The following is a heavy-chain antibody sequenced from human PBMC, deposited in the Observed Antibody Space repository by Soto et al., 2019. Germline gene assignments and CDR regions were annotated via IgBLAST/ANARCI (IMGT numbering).Heavy chain of an antibody. D-gene: IGHD6-19*01. CDR1: GFTFSSYA. CDR3: ARRSSGWYFDY. V-gene: IGHV3-23*01. CDR2: ISGSGGST. Sequence: EVQLLESGGGLVQPGGSLRLSCAASGFTFSSYAMSWVRQAPGKGLEWVSAISGSGGSTYYADSVKGRFTISRDNSKNTRYLHLNSLRAEDTAVYYCARRSSGWYFDYWGRGTLVTVSS. J-gene: IGHJ4*02.